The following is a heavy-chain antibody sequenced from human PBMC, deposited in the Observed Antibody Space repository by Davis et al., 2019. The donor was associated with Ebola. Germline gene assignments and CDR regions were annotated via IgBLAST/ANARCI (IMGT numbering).Heavy chain of an antibody. Sequence: SETLSLTCSVSGGSIRNYYWTWIRQPPGRGLEWIGYPYYRGSSNYNPSLKSRATISIDTSKNQFSLKLTSATAADTAVYYCARLSSLNWFDPWGQGTLVTVSS. CDR3: ARLSSLNWFDP. J-gene: IGHJ5*02. CDR2: PYYRGSS. CDR1: GGSIRNYY. V-gene: IGHV4-59*01.